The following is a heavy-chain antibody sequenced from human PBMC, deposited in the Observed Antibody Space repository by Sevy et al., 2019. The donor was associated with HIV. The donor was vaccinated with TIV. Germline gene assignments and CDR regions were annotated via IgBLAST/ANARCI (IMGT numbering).Heavy chain of an antibody. J-gene: IGHJ4*02. CDR1: GFTFSSYS. CDR2: ISTSSSYI. D-gene: IGHD1-26*01. V-gene: IGHV3-21*01. Sequence: GGSLRLSCVASGFTFSSYSMNWVRQAPGKGLEWVSSISTSSSYIYYADSVKGRFTISRDNAKNSLYLQMNSLRAEDTAVYYCARDEVGGSYWEFDYWGQRTLVTVSS. CDR3: ARDEVGGSYWEFDY.